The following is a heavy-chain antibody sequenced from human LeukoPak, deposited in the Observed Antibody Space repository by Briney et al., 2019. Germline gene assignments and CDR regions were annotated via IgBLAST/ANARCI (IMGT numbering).Heavy chain of an antibody. D-gene: IGHD5-18*01. Sequence: GGSLRLSCAASGFTFSSYWMSWVRQAPGKGLEWVANIKQDGSEKYYVDSVKGRFTISRDNAKNSLYLQMNSLRAEDTAVYYCARDWDLRGYSPGGAFDIWGQGTMVTVSS. J-gene: IGHJ3*02. CDR2: IKQDGSEK. CDR3: ARDWDLRGYSPGGAFDI. CDR1: GFTFSSYW. V-gene: IGHV3-7*01.